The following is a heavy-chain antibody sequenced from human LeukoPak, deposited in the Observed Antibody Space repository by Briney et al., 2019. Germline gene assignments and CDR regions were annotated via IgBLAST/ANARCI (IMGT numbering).Heavy chain of an antibody. V-gene: IGHV4-34*01. CDR2: INHSGST. CDR1: GGSFSGYY. J-gene: IGHJ5*02. Sequence: PSETLSLTCAVYGGSFSGYYWSWLRQPPGKGLEWIGEINHSGSTNYNPSLKSRVTMSVDTSKNQFSLKLSSVTAADTAVYYCARGLRRGYSYGTPATYWFDHWGQGTLVTVSS. D-gene: IGHD5-18*01. CDR3: ARGLRRGYSYGTPATYWFDH.